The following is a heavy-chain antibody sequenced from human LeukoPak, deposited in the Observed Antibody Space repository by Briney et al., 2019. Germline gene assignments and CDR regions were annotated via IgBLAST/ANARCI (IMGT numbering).Heavy chain of an antibody. V-gene: IGHV4-59*01. CDR3: ARHYAAYGLSTGDYYYYMDV. CDR1: GGSISSYY. Sequence: KSSETLSLTCTVSGGSISSYYWSWIRQPPGKGLELIGYIYDSGSTNYNPSLKSRVTISVDTSENQLSLKLRSVTAADTAVYYCARHYAAYGLSTGDYYYYMDVWGKGTTVTVSS. D-gene: IGHD2-2*01. CDR2: IYDSGST. J-gene: IGHJ6*03.